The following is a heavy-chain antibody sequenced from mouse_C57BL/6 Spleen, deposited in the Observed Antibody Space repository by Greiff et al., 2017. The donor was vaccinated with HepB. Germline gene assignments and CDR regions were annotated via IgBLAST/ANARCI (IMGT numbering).Heavy chain of an antibody. V-gene: IGHV1-64*01. CDR3: ARSGSSGYVGFAY. CDR2: IHPNSGST. Sequence: VQLQQPGAELVKPGASVKLSCKASGYTFTSYWMHWVKQRPGQGLEWIGMIHPNSGSTNYNEKFKSKATLTVDKSSSTAYMQLSSLTSEDSAVYYCARSGSSGYVGFAYWGQGTLVTVSA. J-gene: IGHJ3*01. CDR1: GYTFTSYW. D-gene: IGHD3-2*02.